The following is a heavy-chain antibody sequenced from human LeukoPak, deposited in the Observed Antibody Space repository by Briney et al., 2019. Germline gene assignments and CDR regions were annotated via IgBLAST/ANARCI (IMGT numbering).Heavy chain of an antibody. Sequence: PGGSLRLSCAASGFTFSSYWMSWVRQAPGKGLEWVSYISSSSSTIYYADSVRGRFTISRDNAKNSLYLQMNSLRGEDTAVYYCARDTRGESDYWGQGTLVTVSS. D-gene: IGHD2-2*01. V-gene: IGHV3-48*04. CDR1: GFTFSSYW. CDR2: ISSSSSTI. CDR3: ARDTRGESDY. J-gene: IGHJ4*02.